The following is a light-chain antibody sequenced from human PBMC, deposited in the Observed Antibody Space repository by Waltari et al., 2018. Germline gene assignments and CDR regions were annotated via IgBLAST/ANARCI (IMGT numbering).Light chain of an antibody. CDR1: QSLLHSSGYNY. CDR2: LAS. Sequence: DIVMTQSPLSLSVTPGEPASISCRSSQSLLHSSGYNYLDWYVKKPGQSPQLLNYLASNRASGVPDRFIVSGSGTDFTLKISRVEAEDVGIYYCMQGLQIPDTFGQGTRLEIK. CDR3: MQGLQIPDT. J-gene: IGKJ5*01. V-gene: IGKV2-28*01.